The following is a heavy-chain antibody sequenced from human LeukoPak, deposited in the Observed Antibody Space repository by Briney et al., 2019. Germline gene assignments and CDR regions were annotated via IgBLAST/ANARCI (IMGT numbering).Heavy chain of an antibody. CDR1: GFTFGSYA. CDR2: ISGSGGST. J-gene: IGHJ4*02. D-gene: IGHD3-9*01. V-gene: IGHV3-23*01. CDR3: AKGGYDVLTGLDY. Sequence: TGGSLRLSCAASGFTFGSYAMSWVRQAPGKGLEWVSSISGSGGSTSYADSVKGRFTISGDNPKNTLYLQMNSLRADDTAVYFCAKGGYDVLTGLDYWGQGTLVTVSS.